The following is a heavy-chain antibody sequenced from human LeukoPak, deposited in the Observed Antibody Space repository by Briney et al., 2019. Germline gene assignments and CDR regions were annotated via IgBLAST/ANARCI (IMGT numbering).Heavy chain of an antibody. CDR3: ARDMGYCSGNSCYFFDY. D-gene: IGHD2-15*01. CDR2: IAARSNYI. CDR1: GFTFSDYS. Sequence: GGSLRLSCEVSGFTFSDYSMKWARQAPGKGLEWVSYIAARSNYIDYADSVKGRFTISRDNAKNSLYLQMNSLRAEDTAVYYCARDMGYCSGNSCYFFDYWGQGTLVTVSS. J-gene: IGHJ4*02. V-gene: IGHV3-21*01.